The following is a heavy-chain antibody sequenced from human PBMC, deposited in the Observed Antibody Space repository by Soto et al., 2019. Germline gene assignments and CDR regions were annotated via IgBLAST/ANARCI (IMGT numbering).Heavy chain of an antibody. V-gene: IGHV5-51*01. Sequence: PGESLQISCRGSGYNFNSYWIACVRQMPGKGLEWMGIIFPSGSDTRYSPSFRGQVTISVDRSISTAYLQWNSLKASDGATYYCARRVGSSWRYFENWGQGTLVTVSS. CDR1: GYNFNSYW. CDR2: IFPSGSDT. CDR3: ARRVGSSWRYFEN. D-gene: IGHD6-13*01. J-gene: IGHJ4*03.